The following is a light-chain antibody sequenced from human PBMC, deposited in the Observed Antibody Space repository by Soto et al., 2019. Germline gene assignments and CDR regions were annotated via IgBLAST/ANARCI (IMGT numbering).Light chain of an antibody. V-gene: IGLV2-14*01. CDR1: SSDVGGYTY. J-gene: IGLJ1*01. CDR3: SSYTSSSTLYV. CDR2: EVN. Sequence: QSALTQPASVSGSPRQSITISCTGASSDVGGYTYVSWYQQHPGKAPKLMIYEVNNRPSGVSNRFSGSKSDNTASLTISGLQAEDEADYYCSSYTSSSTLYVFGTGTKVTVL.